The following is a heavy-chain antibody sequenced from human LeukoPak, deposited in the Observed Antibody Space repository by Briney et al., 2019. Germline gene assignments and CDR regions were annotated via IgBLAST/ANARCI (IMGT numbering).Heavy chain of an antibody. Sequence: SETLSLTCTVSGGSISSYYWSWIRQPPGKGLEWIGYIYYSGSTNYNPSLKSRVTISVDTSKNQFSLKLSSVTAADTAVYYCATSGFWSGYYAYWGQGTLVTVSS. V-gene: IGHV4-59*01. D-gene: IGHD3-3*01. CDR2: IYYSGST. CDR1: GGSISSYY. J-gene: IGHJ4*02. CDR3: ATSGFWSGYYAY.